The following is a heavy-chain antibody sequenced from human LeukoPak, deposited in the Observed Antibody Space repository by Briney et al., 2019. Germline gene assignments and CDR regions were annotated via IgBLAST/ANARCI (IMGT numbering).Heavy chain of an antibody. CDR2: INSDGSIT. V-gene: IGHV3-74*01. CDR3: ARKGSSNYGTWYFDL. J-gene: IGHJ2*01. Sequence: GGSLRLSCAASGFTFTTYWMHWVRQAPGKGLVWVSHINSDGSITSYADSVKGRFTISRDNAKNTLYLQMNSLRAEDTAVYYCARKGSSNYGTWYFDLWGRGTLVTVSS. CDR1: GFTFTTYW. D-gene: IGHD4-11*01.